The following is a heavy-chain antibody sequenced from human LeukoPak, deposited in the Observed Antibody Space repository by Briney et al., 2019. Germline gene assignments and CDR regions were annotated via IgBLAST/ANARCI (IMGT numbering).Heavy chain of an antibody. CDR2: INPNSGGT. CDR1: GYTFTGYY. Sequence: ASVKVSCKASGYTFTGYYMHWVRQAPGQGLEWMGWINPNSGGTNYAQKFQGRVTMTRDTSISTAYMELSRLRSDDTAVYYCARPLSGVYYDSSGYSLDYWGQGTLVTVSS. CDR3: ARPLSGVYYDSSGYSLDY. V-gene: IGHV1-2*02. J-gene: IGHJ4*02. D-gene: IGHD3-22*01.